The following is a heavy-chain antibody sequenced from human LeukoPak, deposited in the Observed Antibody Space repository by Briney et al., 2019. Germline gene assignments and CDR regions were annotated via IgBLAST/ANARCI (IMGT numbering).Heavy chain of an antibody. Sequence: GGSLRLSCSASGFTFSSYAMHWVRQAPGKGLEYVSAISSNGGSTYYADSVKGRFTISRDNSKNTLYLQMNSLRAEDTAVYYCAKDYPYSYGHCFDYWGQGTLVTVSS. CDR2: ISSNGGST. CDR3: AKDYPYSYGHCFDY. CDR1: GFTFSSYA. J-gene: IGHJ4*02. V-gene: IGHV3-64*04. D-gene: IGHD5-18*01.